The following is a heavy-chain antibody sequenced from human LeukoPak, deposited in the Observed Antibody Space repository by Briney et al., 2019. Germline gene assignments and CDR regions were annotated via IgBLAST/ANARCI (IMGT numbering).Heavy chain of an antibody. CDR3: AREVPCSGGSCYSTTFDY. CDR1: GGSFSGYY. CDR2: INHSGST. Sequence: SETRSLTCAVYGGSFSGYYWSWIRQPPGKGLEWIGEINHSGSTNYNPSLKSRVTISVDTSKNQFSLKLSSVTAADTAVYYCAREVPCSGGSCYSTTFDYWGQGTLVTVSS. D-gene: IGHD2-15*01. V-gene: IGHV4-34*01. J-gene: IGHJ4*02.